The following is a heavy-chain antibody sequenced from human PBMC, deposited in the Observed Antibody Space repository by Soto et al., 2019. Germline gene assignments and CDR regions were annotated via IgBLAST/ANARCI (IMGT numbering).Heavy chain of an antibody. CDR1: GYSISSSNW. Sequence: QVQLQESGPGLVKPSDTLSLTCAVSGYSISSSNWWGWIRQPPGKGLEWIGYIYYSGTTYYNPSLKSRVTMSLDTSKTQFSLQLTSVTAVDTAVYYCARREIQGPIDYWGQGTLVTVSS. V-gene: IGHV4-28*01. CDR2: IYYSGTT. J-gene: IGHJ4*02. D-gene: IGHD1-26*01. CDR3: ARREIQGPIDY.